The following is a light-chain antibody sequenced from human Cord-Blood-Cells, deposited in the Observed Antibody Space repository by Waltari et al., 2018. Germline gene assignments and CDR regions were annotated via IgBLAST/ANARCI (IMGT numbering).Light chain of an antibody. Sequence: SYELTQPPSVSVSPGQTASLPCSGDKLGDKYACWYQQKPGQSPVLVIYQDSKRPSGIPDRFSGSNSGNTATLTISGTQAMDEADYYCQAWDSSTVGFGGGTKLTVL. CDR3: QAWDSSTVG. V-gene: IGLV3-1*01. CDR1: KLGDKY. CDR2: QDS. J-gene: IGLJ2*01.